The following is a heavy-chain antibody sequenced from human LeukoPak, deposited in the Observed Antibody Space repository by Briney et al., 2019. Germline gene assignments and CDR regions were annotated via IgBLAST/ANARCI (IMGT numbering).Heavy chain of an antibody. CDR1: GFTFSSYA. D-gene: IGHD2-15*01. V-gene: IGHV3-23*01. CDR2: ITSSGGTT. Sequence: GGSLRLSCVASGFTFSSYAMSWVRQAPGKGLEWVSGITSSGGTTFYADSVKGRFTISRDNSKNTLDLQMNSLRAEDTAVYYCAKAPTLIVVVVAAPSSLDYWGQGTLVTVSS. CDR3: AKAPTLIVVVVAAPSSLDY. J-gene: IGHJ4*02.